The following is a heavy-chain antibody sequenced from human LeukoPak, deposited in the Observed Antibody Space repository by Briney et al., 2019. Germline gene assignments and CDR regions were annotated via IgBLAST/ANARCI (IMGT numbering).Heavy chain of an antibody. CDR1: GFTFSSYW. CDR2: INSDGSST. V-gene: IGHV3-74*01. CDR3: AGDQVGLEWLFRYYYYYGMDV. D-gene: IGHD3-3*01. J-gene: IGHJ6*02. Sequence: GGSLRLSCAASGFTFSSYWMHWVRQAPGKGLVWVSRINSDGSSTSYADSVKGRFTISRDNAKNTLYLQMNSLRAEDTAVYYCAGDQVGLEWLFRYYYYYGMDVWGQGTTVTVSS.